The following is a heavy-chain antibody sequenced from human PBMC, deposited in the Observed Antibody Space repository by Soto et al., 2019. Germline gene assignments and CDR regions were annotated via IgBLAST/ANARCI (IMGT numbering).Heavy chain of an antibody. J-gene: IGHJ6*02. V-gene: IGHV3-33*08. D-gene: IGHD1-1*01. CDR3: ARELRNANYYYYGMDV. CDR2: IWYGGSNK. CDR1: GFTFSSYG. Sequence: GGSLRLSCETSGFTFSSYGMHWVRQAPGKGLEWVAVIWYGGSNKYYADSVKGRFTISRDNSKNTLYLQMNSLRAEDTAVYYCARELRNANYYYYGMDVWGQGTTVTVSS.